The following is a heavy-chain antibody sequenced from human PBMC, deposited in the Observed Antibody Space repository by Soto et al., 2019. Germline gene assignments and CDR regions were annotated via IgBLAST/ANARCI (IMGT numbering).Heavy chain of an antibody. Sequence: QVQLVQSGAEVKKPGSSVKVSCKASGGTFNTFAISWVRQDPGQGLEWMGGIIPIFGPANYAEKFQGRVTITADKSTSTAYLELTSLTSEDTAVYYCARAAKRYFDYWGQGTLVTVSS. CDR2: IIPIFGPA. CDR1: GGTFNTFA. J-gene: IGHJ4*02. V-gene: IGHV1-69*06. CDR3: ARAAKRYFDY.